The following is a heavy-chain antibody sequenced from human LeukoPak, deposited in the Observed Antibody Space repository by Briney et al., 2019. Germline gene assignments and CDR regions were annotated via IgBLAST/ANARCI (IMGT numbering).Heavy chain of an antibody. CDR2: IPYDGSNK. CDR3: AKSRGKTMIVLGY. D-gene: IGHD3-22*01. CDR1: GFTFSSYG. V-gene: IGHV3-30*18. J-gene: IGHJ4*02. Sequence: PGGSLRLSCAASGFTFSSYGMHWVRQAPGKGLEWVAVIPYDGSNKYYADSVKGRFTISRDNSKNTLYLQMNSLRAEDTAVYYCAKSRGKTMIVLGYWGQGTLVTVSS.